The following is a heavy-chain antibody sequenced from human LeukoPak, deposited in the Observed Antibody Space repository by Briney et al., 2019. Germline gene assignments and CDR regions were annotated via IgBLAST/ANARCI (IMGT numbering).Heavy chain of an antibody. J-gene: IGHJ6*02. Sequence: ASVKVSCKVSGYTLTELSMHWVRQAPGKGLEWMGGFDPEDGETIYAQKFQGRVTMTEDTSTDTAYMELSSLRSEDTAVYYCATARSSGWFPSPNYYYYGMDVWGQGTTVTVSS. CDR3: ATARSSGWFPSPNYYYYGMDV. D-gene: IGHD6-19*01. CDR1: GYTLTELS. V-gene: IGHV1-24*01. CDR2: FDPEDGET.